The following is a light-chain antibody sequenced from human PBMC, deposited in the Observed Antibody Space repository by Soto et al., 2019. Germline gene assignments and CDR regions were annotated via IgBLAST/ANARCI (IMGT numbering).Light chain of an antibody. J-gene: IGKJ1*01. V-gene: IGKV4-1*01. CDR3: QQYYSTPWT. CDR1: QSDLSSSNNKNY. CDR2: WAS. Sequence: DIVMTQSPDSLAVSLGERATINCKSSQSDLSSSNNKNYLAWYQQKPGQPPKLLIYWASTRESGVPDRFSGSGSGIDFTLIISSLQAEDVAVYYCQQYYSTPWTFGQGTKVEIK.